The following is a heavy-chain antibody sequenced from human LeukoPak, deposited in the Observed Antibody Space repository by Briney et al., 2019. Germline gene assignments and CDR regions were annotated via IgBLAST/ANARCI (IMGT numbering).Heavy chain of an antibody. D-gene: IGHD1-26*01. V-gene: IGHV4-39*07. CDR3: ARVIVGANDFDY. CDR2: IYYSGST. J-gene: IGHJ4*02. CDR1: GGSISSSSYY. Sequence: SETLSLTCTVSGGSISSSSYYWGWIRQPPGKGLEWIGSIYYSGSTYYNPSLKSRVTISVDTSKNQFSLKLSSVTAADTAVYYCARVIVGANDFDYWGQGTLVTVSS.